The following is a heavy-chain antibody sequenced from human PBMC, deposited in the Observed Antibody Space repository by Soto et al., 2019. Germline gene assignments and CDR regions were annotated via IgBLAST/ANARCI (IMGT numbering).Heavy chain of an antibody. J-gene: IGHJ5*02. CDR1: GFSLSSSGVG. Sequence: SGPTLVNPTQTLTLTCTFSGFSLSSSGVGVGWIRQPPGKALEWLALIYWDDDKRYSPSLKSRLTITKDTSKNQGVLKMTNMDPVDTATFYCAHKPGITGTTSWFDPWGQGTLVTVSS. V-gene: IGHV2-5*02. D-gene: IGHD1-20*01. CDR3: AHKPGITGTTSWFDP. CDR2: IYWDDDK.